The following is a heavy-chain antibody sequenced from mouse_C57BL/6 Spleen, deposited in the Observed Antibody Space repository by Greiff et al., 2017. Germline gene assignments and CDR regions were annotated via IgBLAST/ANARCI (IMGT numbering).Heavy chain of an antibody. Sequence: DVKLVESGGGLVKPGGSLKLSCAASGFTFSDYGMHWVRQAPEKGLEWVAYISSGSSTIYYADTVKGRFTISRDNAKHTLFLQMTSLRSEDTAMYYCATYYSNYAYYAMDYWGQGTSVTVSS. CDR2: ISSGSSTI. CDR3: ATYYSNYAYYAMDY. V-gene: IGHV5-17*01. CDR1: GFTFSDYG. D-gene: IGHD2-5*01. J-gene: IGHJ4*01.